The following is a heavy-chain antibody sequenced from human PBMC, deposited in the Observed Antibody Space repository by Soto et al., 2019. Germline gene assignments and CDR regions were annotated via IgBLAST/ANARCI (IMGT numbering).Heavy chain of an antibody. J-gene: IGHJ4*02. CDR3: ARASGSGSSYSPADS. CDR2: IYPGDSDT. V-gene: IGHV5-51*01. Sequence: GESLKISCKGSGYSFTSYWIGWVRQMPGKGLEWMGIIYPGDSDTRYSPSFQGQVTISADKSISTAYLQWSSLKASDTAMYYCARASGSGSSYSPADSWGQGTLVTVSS. D-gene: IGHD3-10*01. CDR1: GYSFTSYW.